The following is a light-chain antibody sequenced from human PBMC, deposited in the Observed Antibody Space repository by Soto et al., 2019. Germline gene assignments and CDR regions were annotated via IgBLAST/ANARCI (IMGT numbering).Light chain of an antibody. CDR2: GAS. CDR1: QSIGKF. V-gene: IGKV1-39*01. CDR3: QQTSSTPQT. J-gene: IGKJ1*01. Sequence: DNQMTQSPSSLSASIGDRVTITCRASQSIGKFLNWYQQKPGKAPRLLIYGASSLPSGVPSRFSGSGSVTEFTLTISSLQPEDFATYYCQQTSSTPQTFGQGTKVDIK.